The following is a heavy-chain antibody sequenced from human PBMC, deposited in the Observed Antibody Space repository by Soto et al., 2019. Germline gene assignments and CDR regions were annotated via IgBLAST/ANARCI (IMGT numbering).Heavy chain of an antibody. CDR2: ISYDGIST. CDR3: VKVRGGFYTYYFDY. J-gene: IGHJ4*02. V-gene: IGHV3-30*18. Sequence: GGSLRLSCVASGFNFGTFAMNWVRQAPGKGLEWVAVISYDGISTYYVDSVKGRFTISRDNSKNTLYLQMNSLRAEDTGIYYCVKVRGGFYTYYFDYWGQGTLVTVSS. D-gene: IGHD3-10*01. CDR1: GFNFGTFA.